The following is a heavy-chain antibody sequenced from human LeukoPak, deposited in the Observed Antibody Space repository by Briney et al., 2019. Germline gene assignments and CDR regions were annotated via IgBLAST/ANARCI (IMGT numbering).Heavy chain of an antibody. V-gene: IGHV3-53*01. Sequence: PGGSLRLSCAASGFTFSNYAMHWVRQAPGKGLEWVSVIYSSGSTYYADSVKGRFTISRDNSKNTLYLQMNSLRADDTAVYYCARDPDYNDSAWGQGTLVTVSS. CDR2: IYSSGST. CDR1: GFTFSNYA. D-gene: IGHD3-22*01. CDR3: ARDPDYNDSA. J-gene: IGHJ4*02.